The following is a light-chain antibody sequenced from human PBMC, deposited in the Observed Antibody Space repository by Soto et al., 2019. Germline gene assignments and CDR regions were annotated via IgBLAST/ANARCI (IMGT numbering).Light chain of an antibody. CDR3: QQRTRWPMT. Sequence: EIVLTQSPGTLSLSPWERATLSCRASQSVSSSYLAWYQQKPGQAPRLLIYGASSRATGIPARFSGSGSGTDFTLTISSLEPEDFAVYYCQQRTRWPMTFGQGTRLEIK. CDR1: QSVSSSY. V-gene: IGKV3D-20*02. J-gene: IGKJ5*01. CDR2: GAS.